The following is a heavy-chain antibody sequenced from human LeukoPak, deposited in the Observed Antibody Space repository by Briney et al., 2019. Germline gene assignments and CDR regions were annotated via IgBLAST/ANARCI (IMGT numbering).Heavy chain of an antibody. D-gene: IGHD3-3*01. CDR3: ARVKITIFGVVTSNWFDP. J-gene: IGHJ5*02. Sequence: GASVKVSCKASGYTFTIYGISWVRQAPGQGLEWMGWISAYNGNTNYAQKLQGRVTMTTDTSTSTAYMELRSLRSDDTAVYYCARVKITIFGVVTSNWFDPWGQGTLVTVSS. CDR1: GYTFTIYG. CDR2: ISAYNGNT. V-gene: IGHV1-18*01.